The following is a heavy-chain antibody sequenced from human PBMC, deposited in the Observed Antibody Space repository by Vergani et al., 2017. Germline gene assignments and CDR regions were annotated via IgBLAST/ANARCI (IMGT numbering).Heavy chain of an antibody. CDR3: ASNCHGGGDNGVCYGHDAFDI. Sequence: QVQLVESGGGVVQPGRSLRLSCAASGFTFSSYAMHWVRQAPGKGLEWVAVISYDGSNKYYADSVKGRFTISRDNSKNTLYLQMNSLRDEDTAVYYCASNCHGGGDNGVCYGHDAFDIWGQGTMVTVSS. J-gene: IGHJ3*02. V-gene: IGHV3-30-3*01. CDR1: GFTFSSYA. D-gene: IGHD2-8*01. CDR2: ISYDGSNK.